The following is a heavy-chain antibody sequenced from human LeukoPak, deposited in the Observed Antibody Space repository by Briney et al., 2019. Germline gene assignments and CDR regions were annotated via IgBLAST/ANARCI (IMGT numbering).Heavy chain of an antibody. D-gene: IGHD2-2*01. CDR2: IYTSGST. V-gene: IGHV4-4*09. Sequence: PSETLSLTCTVSGGSFSSYYWSWIRQPPGKGLEWIGYIYTSGSTNYNPSLKSRVTISVDTSKNQFSLKLSSVTAADTAVYYCARRVVVPAARPGHYYYYYMDVWGKGTTVTVSS. CDR3: ARRVVVPAARPGHYYYYYMDV. CDR1: GGSFSSYY. J-gene: IGHJ6*03.